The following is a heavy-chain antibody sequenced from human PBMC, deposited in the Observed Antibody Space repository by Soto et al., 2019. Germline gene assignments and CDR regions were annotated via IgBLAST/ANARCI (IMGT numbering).Heavy chain of an antibody. V-gene: IGHV1-3*01. D-gene: IGHD6-19*01. CDR1: GYTFTSYA. Sequence: QVQLVQSGAEVKKPGASVKVSCKASGYTFTSYAMHWVRQAPGQRLEWMGWINAGNGNTKYSKKFQGRVTITRDTSASTADMELSSLRSEDTAVYYCARAQAQWLVTWFDPWGQGTLVTVSS. CDR3: ARAQAQWLVTWFDP. J-gene: IGHJ5*02. CDR2: INAGNGNT.